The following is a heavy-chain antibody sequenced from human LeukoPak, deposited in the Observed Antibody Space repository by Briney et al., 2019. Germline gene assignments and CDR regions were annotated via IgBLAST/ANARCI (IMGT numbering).Heavy chain of an antibody. D-gene: IGHD3-3*01. Sequence: SETLSLTCTVSGGSITSYYWSWIRQPPGKGLEWIGYIYYSGSTNYNPSLKSRVTISVDTSKNQFSLKLSSVTAADTAVYYCARGSRDFLEWLLWFDPWGQGTLVTVSS. CDR1: GGSITSYY. J-gene: IGHJ5*02. CDR2: IYYSGST. CDR3: ARGSRDFLEWLLWFDP. V-gene: IGHV4-59*01.